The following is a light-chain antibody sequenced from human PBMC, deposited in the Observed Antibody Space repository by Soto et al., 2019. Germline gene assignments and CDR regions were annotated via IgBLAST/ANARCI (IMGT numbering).Light chain of an antibody. Sequence: QSALTQPPSASGSPGQSVTISCTGTSSDIGAYDYVSWYQQHPGKAPKLMIYEVTKRPSGVPDRFSGSKSGNTASLTVSGLLAEDEADYYCQSYDSSNHYVVFGGGTKLTVL. J-gene: IGLJ2*01. CDR3: QSYDSSNHYVV. CDR2: EVT. CDR1: SSDIGAYDY. V-gene: IGLV2-8*01.